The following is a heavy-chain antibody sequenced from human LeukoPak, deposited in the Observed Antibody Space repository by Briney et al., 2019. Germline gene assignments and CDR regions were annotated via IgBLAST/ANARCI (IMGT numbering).Heavy chain of an antibody. V-gene: IGHV3-21*04. CDR2: ISSSSSYI. CDR3: TRGRVSIYEFGY. D-gene: IGHD5/OR15-5a*01. CDR1: GFTFSSYS. Sequence: PGGSLRLSCAASGFTFSSYSMNWVRQAPGKGLEWVSSISSSSSYIYYADSVKGRFTVSRDNIKNSLYLQMISLRAEDTAVYYCTRGRVSIYEFGYWGQGTLVTVSS. J-gene: IGHJ4*02.